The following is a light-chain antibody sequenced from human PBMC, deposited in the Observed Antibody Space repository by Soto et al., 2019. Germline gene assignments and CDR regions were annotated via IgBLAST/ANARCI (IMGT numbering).Light chain of an antibody. CDR2: GAS. Sequence: EIVLTQSPGTLSLSPGERATLSCRASQSVSSSYLAWYQQKPGQAPRLLIYGASSRATSIPDRFSGSGSGKHFTLTISRLEPEDFAVYYCQQYGSSPPWTVGQGTKVEIK. CDR1: QSVSSSY. CDR3: QQYGSSPPWT. V-gene: IGKV3-20*01. J-gene: IGKJ1*01.